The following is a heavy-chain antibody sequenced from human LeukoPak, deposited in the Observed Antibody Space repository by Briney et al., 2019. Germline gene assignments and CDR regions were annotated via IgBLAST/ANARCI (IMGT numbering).Heavy chain of an antibody. CDR3: ARSPTGWFDP. CDR1: GGSISSGGYY. J-gene: IGHJ5*02. CDR2: IYYSGST. V-gene: IGHV4-31*03. Sequence: SQTLSLTCTVSGGSISSGGYYWSWIRQHPGKGLEWIGYIYYSGSTYYNPSLKSRVTISVDTSKNPFSLKLSSVTAADTAVYYCARSPTGWFDPWGQGTLVTVSS.